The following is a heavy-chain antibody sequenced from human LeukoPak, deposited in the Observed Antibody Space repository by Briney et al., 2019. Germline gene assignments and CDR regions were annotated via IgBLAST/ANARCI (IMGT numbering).Heavy chain of an antibody. Sequence: SETLSLTCTASGGSISSYYWSWIRQPPGKGLEWIGYIYYSGSTNYNPSLKSRVTISVDTSKNQFSLKLSSVTAADTAVYYCARQVVPAAIDFDYRGQGTLVTVSS. CDR2: IYYSGST. CDR1: GGSISSYY. CDR3: ARQVVPAAIDFDY. V-gene: IGHV4-59*01. J-gene: IGHJ4*02. D-gene: IGHD2-2*02.